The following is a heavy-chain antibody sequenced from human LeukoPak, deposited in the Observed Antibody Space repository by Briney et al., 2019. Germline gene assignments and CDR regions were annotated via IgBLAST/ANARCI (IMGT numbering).Heavy chain of an antibody. CDR3: ARSAVLRYFDWLPTGHWFDP. CDR1: GYTFTSYG. CDR2: ISAYNGNT. V-gene: IGHV1-18*01. Sequence: GASVKVSCKASGYTFTSYGISWVRQAPGQGLEWMGWISAYNGNTNYAQKLQGRVTMTTDTSTSTAYMELRGLRSDDTAVYYCARSAVLRYFDWLPTGHWFDPWGQGTLVTVSS. D-gene: IGHD3-9*01. J-gene: IGHJ5*02.